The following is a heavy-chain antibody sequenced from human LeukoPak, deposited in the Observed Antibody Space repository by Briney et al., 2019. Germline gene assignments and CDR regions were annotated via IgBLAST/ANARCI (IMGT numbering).Heavy chain of an antibody. CDR2: IIPIFGTA. V-gene: IGHV1-69*05. D-gene: IGHD6-13*01. CDR3: ARGGGYSSSWYAFDI. CDR1: GGTFSSYA. J-gene: IGHJ3*02. Sequence: GASVKVSCKASGGTFSSYAISWVRQAPGQGLEWMGGIIPIFGTANYAQKLQGRVTMTTDTSTSTAYMELRSLRSDDTAVYYCARGGGYSSSWYAFDIWGQGTMVTVSS.